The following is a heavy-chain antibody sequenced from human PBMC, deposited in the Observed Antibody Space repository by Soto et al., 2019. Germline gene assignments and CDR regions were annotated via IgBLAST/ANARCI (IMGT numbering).Heavy chain of an antibody. D-gene: IGHD3-22*01. J-gene: IGHJ6*02. CDR3: AGGRIVVVGSRAYYGMDV. CDR1: GGTPSNSA. V-gene: IGHV1-69*01. Sequence: QVHLLLQSGAEVKKPGSSVKVSCKASGGTPSNSAISWVRQAPGQGLEWMGGIIPVFGLVKYAQNFQGRVTSTADESTNTAYMELSSVRPEDTAVSYCAGGRIVVVGSRAYYGMDVWGQGTTVTVSS. CDR2: IIPVFGLV.